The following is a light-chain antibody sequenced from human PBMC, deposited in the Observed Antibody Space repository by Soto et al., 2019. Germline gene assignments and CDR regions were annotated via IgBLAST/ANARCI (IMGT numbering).Light chain of an antibody. Sequence: QSALTQPASVSGSPGQSITISCTGTSSDVGSYNLVSWYQQHPGKAPKLMISEVSNRPSGVSNRFSGSKSGNTASLTISGLQAEDEAGYYCSSYTSGSTLLVFGGGTKVTVL. CDR3: SSYTSGSTLLV. CDR1: SSDVGSYNL. CDR2: EVS. V-gene: IGLV2-14*02. J-gene: IGLJ2*01.